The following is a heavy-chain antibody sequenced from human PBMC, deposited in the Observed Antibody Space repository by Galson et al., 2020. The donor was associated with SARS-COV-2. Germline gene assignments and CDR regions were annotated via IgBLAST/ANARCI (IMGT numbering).Heavy chain of an antibody. D-gene: IGHD3-22*01. CDR3: VSPGTYDTLDY. J-gene: IGHJ4*02. Sequence: ASVKVSCKASGYTFINYYMHWVRQAPGQGLEWMGRINPNSGDTNYAQKFQGRVTMTRDTSISTAYMELNRLRSDDTAVYFCVSPGTYDTLDYWGQGTLVTVSS. CDR1: GYTFINYY. CDR2: INPNSGDT. V-gene: IGHV1-2*06.